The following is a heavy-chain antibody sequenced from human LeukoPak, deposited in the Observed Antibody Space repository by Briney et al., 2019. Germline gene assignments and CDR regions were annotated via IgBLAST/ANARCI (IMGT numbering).Heavy chain of an antibody. J-gene: IGHJ4*02. D-gene: IGHD3-22*01. Sequence: ASVKVSCKVSGYTLTELSMHWVRQAPGQGLEWMGGIIPIFGTANYAQKFQGRVTITADESTSTAYMELSSLRSEDTAVYYCARGPYYYDSSGYYGTHFDYWGQGTLVTVSS. CDR3: ARGPYYYDSSGYYGTHFDY. V-gene: IGHV1-69*13. CDR1: GYTLTELS. CDR2: IIPIFGTA.